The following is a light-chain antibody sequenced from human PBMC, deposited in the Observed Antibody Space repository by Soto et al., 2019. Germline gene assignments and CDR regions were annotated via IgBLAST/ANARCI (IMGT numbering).Light chain of an antibody. J-gene: IGLJ1*01. CDR1: NSNIGNND. CDR3: AAGGDSLSAFV. CDR2: VDD. V-gene: IGLV1-47*02. Sequence: QSVLTQPPSASGTPGQRVTISCSGSNSNIGNNDVYWYRHLPGTAPRLLIYVDDQRPSGVPDRFSGSKSGTSASLAISGLRSDDEADYYCAAGGDSLSAFVFATGTKVTVL.